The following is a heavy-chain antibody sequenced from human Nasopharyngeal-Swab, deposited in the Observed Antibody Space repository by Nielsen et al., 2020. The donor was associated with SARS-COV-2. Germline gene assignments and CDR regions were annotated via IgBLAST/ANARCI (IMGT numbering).Heavy chain of an antibody. V-gene: IGHV3-53*01. CDR3: ARDIGGSSGDY. Sequence: LKISCAASGFTVSSNYMSWVRQAPGKGLEWVSVIYSGGSTYYADSVKGRFTISRDNSKNTLYLQMNSLRAEDTAVYYCARDIGGSSGDYWGQGTLVTVSS. CDR2: IYSGGST. J-gene: IGHJ4*02. D-gene: IGHD1-26*01. CDR1: GFTVSSNY.